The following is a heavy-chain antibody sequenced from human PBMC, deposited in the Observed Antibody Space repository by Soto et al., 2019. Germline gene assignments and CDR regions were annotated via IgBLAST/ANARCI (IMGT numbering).Heavy chain of an antibody. Sequence: ASVKVSCKASGGTFSSYAISWVRQAPGQGLEWMGGIIPIFGTANYAQKFQGRVTITADESTSTAYMELSSLRSEDTAVYYCARDRSEHIVGYFDYWGQGTLVTVSS. J-gene: IGHJ4*02. CDR1: GGTFSSYA. D-gene: IGHD2-21*01. CDR2: IIPIFGTA. CDR3: ARDRSEHIVGYFDY. V-gene: IGHV1-69*13.